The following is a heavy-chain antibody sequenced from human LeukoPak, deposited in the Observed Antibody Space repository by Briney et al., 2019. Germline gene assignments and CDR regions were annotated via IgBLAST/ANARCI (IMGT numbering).Heavy chain of an antibody. V-gene: IGHV4-61*02. CDR1: GGSISSGGYY. J-gene: IGHJ4*02. Sequence: PSQTLSLTCTVSGGSISSGGYYWSWIRQPAGKGLEWIGRIYTSGSTNYNPSLKSRVTMSVDTSKNQFSLKLSSVTAADTAVYYCARLSGSYFHYFDYWGQGTLVTVSS. CDR2: IYTSGST. D-gene: IGHD1-26*01. CDR3: ARLSGSYFHYFDY.